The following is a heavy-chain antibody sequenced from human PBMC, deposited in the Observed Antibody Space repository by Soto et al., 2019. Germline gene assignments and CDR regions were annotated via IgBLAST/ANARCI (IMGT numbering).Heavy chain of an antibody. CDR2: INPSGGST. D-gene: IGHD2-8*01. J-gene: IGHJ6*02. V-gene: IGHV1-46*01. CDR3: ARGDSTDCSNGVCSFFYNHDMDV. CDR1: GYTFTSYY. Sequence: ASVKVSCKASGYTFTSYYMHWVRQAPGQGIEWMGIINPSGGSTSYAQKFQGRVTMTRDTSTSTVYMELTRLTSDDTAIYYCARGDSTDCSNGVCSFFYNHDMDVWGQGTTVTVSS.